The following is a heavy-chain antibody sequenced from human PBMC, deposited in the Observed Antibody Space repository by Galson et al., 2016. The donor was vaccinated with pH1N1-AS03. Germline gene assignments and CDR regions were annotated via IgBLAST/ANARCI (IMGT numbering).Heavy chain of an antibody. CDR2: ISPTGP. CDR3: AREINYGRGWYSVDY. Sequence: SLRLSCAASGFIFSNYAMTWVRQAPGKGLEWVSAISPTGPHYAVSVKGRFTISRDNSKNTVYLQMNSLRVEDTAFYFGAREINYGRGWYSVDYWGQGTLVTVSS. CDR1: GFIFSNYA. J-gene: IGHJ4*02. D-gene: IGHD6-19*01. V-gene: IGHV3-23*01.